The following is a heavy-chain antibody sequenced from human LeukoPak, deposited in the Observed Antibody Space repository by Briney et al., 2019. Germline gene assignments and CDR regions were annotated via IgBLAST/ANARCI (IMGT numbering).Heavy chain of an antibody. CDR1: GGSFSGYY. J-gene: IGHJ4*02. CDR3: ARTWIQLGYFDY. V-gene: IGHV4-34*01. D-gene: IGHD5-18*01. Sequence: SETLSLTCAVYGGSFSGYYWSWIRQPPGKGLEWIGEINPSGSTNYNPSLKSRVTISVDTSKNQFSLKLSSVTAADTAVYYCARTWIQLGYFDYWGQGTLVTVSS. CDR2: INPSGST.